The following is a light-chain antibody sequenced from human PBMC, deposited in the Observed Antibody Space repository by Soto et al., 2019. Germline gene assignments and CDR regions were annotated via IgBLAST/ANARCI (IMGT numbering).Light chain of an antibody. Sequence: DIQMTQSPSTLSASVGDRVTITCRASQSISSWLAWYQQKAGKAPKLLIYKASSLESGVPSRFSGSGSGTEFTLTISSLQPDDFATYYCQQYNSYLYTFGQGTKLEIK. CDR1: QSISSW. J-gene: IGKJ2*01. CDR3: QQYNSYLYT. V-gene: IGKV1-5*03. CDR2: KAS.